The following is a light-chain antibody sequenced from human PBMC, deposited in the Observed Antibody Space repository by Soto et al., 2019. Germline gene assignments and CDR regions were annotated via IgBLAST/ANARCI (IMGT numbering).Light chain of an antibody. CDR2: KAS. J-gene: IGKJ1*01. V-gene: IGKV1-5*03. CDR1: QSISSW. CDR3: QPYNSYSRT. Sequence: IHMTRSPATLSASVGDIVTITFRASQSISSWLAWYQQKPGKAPKLLIYKASTLESGVPSRLSGSGSETEFTLTIRSLQTDDYAAYYCQPYNSYSRTFGQGTKVDIK.